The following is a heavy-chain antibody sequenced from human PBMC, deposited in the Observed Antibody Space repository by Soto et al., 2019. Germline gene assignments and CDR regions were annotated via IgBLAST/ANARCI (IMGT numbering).Heavy chain of an antibody. CDR2: IDWDDDK. CDR1: GFSLSTSGMC. CDR3: ARIQEQDGSGWSWDWFDP. D-gene: IGHD6-19*01. V-gene: IGHV2-70*11. Sequence: SGPTLVKPTQTLTLTCTFSGFSLSTSGMCVSWIRQPPGKALEWLARIDWDDDKYYSTSLKTRLTISKDTSKNQVVLTMTNMDPVDTATYYCARIQEQDGSGWSWDWFDPWGQGTLVTVSS. J-gene: IGHJ5*02.